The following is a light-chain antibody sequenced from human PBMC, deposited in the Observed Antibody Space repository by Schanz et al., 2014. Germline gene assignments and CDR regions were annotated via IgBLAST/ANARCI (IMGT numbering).Light chain of an antibody. Sequence: QSALTQPRSVSGSPGQSVTISCSGASNDVGGYNFVSWYQQHPGKAPKLMIHDVSNRPSGVSNRFSGSKSDVTASLTISGLQTEDEADYYCSSYTSSSTRVFGGGTKLTVL. CDR3: SSYTSSSTRV. J-gene: IGLJ3*02. CDR2: DVS. CDR1: SNDVGGYNF. V-gene: IGLV2-14*01.